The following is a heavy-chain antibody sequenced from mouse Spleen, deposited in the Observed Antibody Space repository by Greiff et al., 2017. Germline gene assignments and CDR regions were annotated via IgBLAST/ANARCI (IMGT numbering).Heavy chain of an antibody. CDR2: ISYDGSN. V-gene: IGHV3-6*01. J-gene: IGHJ2*01. D-gene: IGHD2-3*01. CDR1: GYSITSGYY. Sequence: EVHLVESGPGLVKPSQSLSLTCSVTGYSITSGYYWNWIRQFPGNKLEWMGYISYDGSNNYNPSLKNRISITRDTSKNQFFLKLNSVTTEDTATYYCAREGYDGSSPEEYWGQGTTLTVSS. CDR3: AREGYDGSSPEEY.